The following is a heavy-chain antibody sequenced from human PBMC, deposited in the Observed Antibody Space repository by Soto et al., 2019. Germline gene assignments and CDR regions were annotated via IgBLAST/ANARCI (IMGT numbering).Heavy chain of an antibody. V-gene: IGHV5-51*01. Sequence: GESLKISCKGSGYKFTNYWIGWVRQIPGKGLEWMGFIYPGDSDTKYSPSFQGQVAISVDKSISTAYLQWSSLKASDTAMYYCTLFHSSSPAWFDPWGQGTLVTVSS. CDR2: IYPGDSDT. D-gene: IGHD2-2*01. J-gene: IGHJ5*02. CDR1: GYKFTNYW. CDR3: TLFHSSSPAWFDP.